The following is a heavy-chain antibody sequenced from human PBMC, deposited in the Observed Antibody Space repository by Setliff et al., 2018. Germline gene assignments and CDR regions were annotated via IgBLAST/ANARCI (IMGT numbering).Heavy chain of an antibody. CDR2: ISGSGGST. CDR3: AKDRGYYDSSGSSGWFDY. D-gene: IGHD3-22*01. Sequence: GESLKISCAASGFTFSSYAMSWVRQAPGKGLEWVSAISGSGGSTYYADTVKGRFTISRDNSKNTLYLQMNSLRAEDTAVYYCAKDRGYYDSSGSSGWFDYWGQGTLVTVSS. CDR1: GFTFSSYA. V-gene: IGHV3-23*01. J-gene: IGHJ4*02.